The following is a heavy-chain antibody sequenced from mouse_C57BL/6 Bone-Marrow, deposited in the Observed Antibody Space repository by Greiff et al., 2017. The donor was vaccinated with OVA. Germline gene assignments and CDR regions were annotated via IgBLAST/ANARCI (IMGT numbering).Heavy chain of an antibody. CDR1: GFTFSSYG. D-gene: IGHD2-2*01. Sequence: EVHLVESGGDLVKPGGSLKPSCAASGFTFSSYGMSWVRQTPDKRLEWVATISSGGSYTYYPDSVKGRFTISRDNAKNTLYLQMSSLKSEDTAMYYCARQGRGYDEGRFAYWGQGTLVTVSA. J-gene: IGHJ3*01. V-gene: IGHV5-6*01. CDR3: ARQGRGYDEGRFAY. CDR2: ISSGGSYT.